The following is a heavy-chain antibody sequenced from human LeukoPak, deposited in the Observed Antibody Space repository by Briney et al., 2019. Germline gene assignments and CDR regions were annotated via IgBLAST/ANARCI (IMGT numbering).Heavy chain of an antibody. V-gene: IGHV3-23*01. CDR3: AKVDYDFWSGYYPLDYYYYGMDV. D-gene: IGHD3-3*01. CDR1: GFTFSSYA. Sequence: PGGSLRLSCAASGFTFSSYAMSWARQAPGKGLEWVSAISGSGGSTYYADSVKGRFTISRDNSKNTLYLQMNSLRAEDTAVYYCAKVDYDFWSGYYPLDYYYYGMDVWGQGTTVTVSS. J-gene: IGHJ6*02. CDR2: ISGSGGST.